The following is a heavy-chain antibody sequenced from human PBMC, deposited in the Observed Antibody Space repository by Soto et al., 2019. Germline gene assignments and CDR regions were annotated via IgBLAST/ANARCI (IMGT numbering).Heavy chain of an antibody. J-gene: IGHJ4*02. V-gene: IGHV1-46*01. CDR1: GYTFTRYN. D-gene: IGHD2-15*01. CDR2: INPSGGTT. CDR3: ARVRCGGSDYFFDY. Sequence: ASVKVSCKASGYTFTRYNVHWVRQAPGQGLEWMAIINPSGGTTYYVQKFEGRVTLTTDTSTSTVYMELSSLRSDDTAVYYCARVRCGGSDYFFDYWGQGTLVTVSS.